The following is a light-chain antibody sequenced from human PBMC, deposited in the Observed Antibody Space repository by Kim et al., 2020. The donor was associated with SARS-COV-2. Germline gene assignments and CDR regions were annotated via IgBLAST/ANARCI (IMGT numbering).Light chain of an antibody. V-gene: IGLV3-21*04. Sequence: AAGKTARITCGGNNIGSKSVHGYQQKPGQAPVLVIYYDTDRPSGIPERFSGSNSGNTATLTISRVEAGDEADYYCQVWDSTSNHVVFGGGTQLTVL. CDR3: QVWDSTSNHVV. CDR1: NIGSKS. CDR2: YDT. J-gene: IGLJ2*01.